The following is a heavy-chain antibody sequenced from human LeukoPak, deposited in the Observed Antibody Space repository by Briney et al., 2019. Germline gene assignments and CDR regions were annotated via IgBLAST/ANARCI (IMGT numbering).Heavy chain of an antibody. CDR2: INTYNGNT. D-gene: IGHD3-3*01. CDR3: ARTRAGDFGSGYYGIDY. J-gene: IGHJ4*02. Sequence: ASVKVSCKASGYTFNSYVISWVRQAPGQGLEWMGWINTYNGNTNYAQKLQGRVTMTTDTSTSTAYMELRSLRSDDRAMYYCARTRAGDFGSGYYGIDYWGQGTLVTVSS. CDR1: GYTFNSYV. V-gene: IGHV1-18*01.